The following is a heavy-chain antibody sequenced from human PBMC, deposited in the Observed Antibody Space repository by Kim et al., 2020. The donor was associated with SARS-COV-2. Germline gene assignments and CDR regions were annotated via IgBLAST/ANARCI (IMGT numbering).Heavy chain of an antibody. J-gene: IGHJ4*02. D-gene: IGHD3-10*01. CDR3: ARNYGSGSPPRY. Sequence: NYNPSLKSRVTISVDTSKNQFSLKLSSVTAADTAVYYCARNYGSGSPPRYWGQGTLVTVSS. V-gene: IGHV4-59*01.